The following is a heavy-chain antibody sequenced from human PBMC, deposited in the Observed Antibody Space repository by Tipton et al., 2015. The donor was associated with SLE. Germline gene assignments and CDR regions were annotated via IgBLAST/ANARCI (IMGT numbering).Heavy chain of an antibody. D-gene: IGHD2-15*01. CDR3: IVVVAASTFDY. J-gene: IGHJ4*02. CDR2: IGGSGVTK. CDR1: GLTFSSYA. Sequence: GSLRLSCAASGLTFSSYAMTWVRQAPGKGLEWVSSIGGSGVTKYYADSVKGRFTISRDNSQNTMYMRMNTLKAEDTAKYFCIVVVAASTFDYWGQGALVTVSS. V-gene: IGHV3-23*01.